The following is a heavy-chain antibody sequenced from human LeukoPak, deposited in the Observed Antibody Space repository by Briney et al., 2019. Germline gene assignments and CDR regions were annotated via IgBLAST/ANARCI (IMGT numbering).Heavy chain of an antibody. Sequence: GGSLRLSCAASGFTFSSYAMSWVRQAPGKGLEWVSAISGSGGSTYYADSVKGRFTISRDNSKNTLYLQMNSLRAEDTAVYYCAKVDSGSYSKNYFDYWGQGTLVTVSS. CDR3: AKVDSGSYSKNYFDY. V-gene: IGHV3-23*01. J-gene: IGHJ4*02. CDR2: ISGSGGST. CDR1: GFTFSSYA. D-gene: IGHD1-26*01.